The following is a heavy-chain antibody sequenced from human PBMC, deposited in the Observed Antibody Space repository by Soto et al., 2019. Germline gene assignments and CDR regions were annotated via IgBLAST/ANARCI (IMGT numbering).Heavy chain of an antibody. V-gene: IGHV4-31*03. CDR1: GGSLSSGGYY. D-gene: IGHD3-22*01. Sequence: SETLSLTCTVSGGSLSSGGYYWSWIRQHPGKGLEWIGYIYYSGSTYYNPSLKSRVTISVDTSKNQFSLKLSSVTAADTAVYYCARARIMGYFSHGSLNWFDPWGQGTLVTVSS. J-gene: IGHJ5*02. CDR3: ARARIMGYFSHGSLNWFDP. CDR2: IYYSGST.